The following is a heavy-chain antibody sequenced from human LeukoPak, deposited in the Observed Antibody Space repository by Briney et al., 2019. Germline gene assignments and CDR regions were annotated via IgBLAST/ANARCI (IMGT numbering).Heavy chain of an antibody. CDR1: GYTFTSYY. Sequence: ASVKVSCKASGYTFTSYYMHWVRQAPGQGLEWMGIINPSGGSTSYAQKFQGRVTMTRDTSTSTVYMELSSLRSEDTAVYYCARDYVLRFLEWLTDYYGMDVWGQGTTVTVPS. CDR3: ARDYVLRFLEWLTDYYGMDV. CDR2: INPSGGST. D-gene: IGHD3-3*01. V-gene: IGHV1-46*01. J-gene: IGHJ6*02.